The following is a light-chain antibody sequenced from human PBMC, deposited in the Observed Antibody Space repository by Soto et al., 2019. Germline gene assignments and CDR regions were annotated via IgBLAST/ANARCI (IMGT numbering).Light chain of an antibody. Sequence: DIQMPQSPSSLSASVGDRVTITCRASQTISTFLNWYQQKPGKAPKPLIYAASRLQIGVPSRFSGSGSGTDFTLTISSLQPEDFAPYYCQKSYRASWTFGQGTKVESK. CDR1: QTISTF. V-gene: IGKV1-39*01. CDR3: QKSYRASWT. J-gene: IGKJ1*01. CDR2: AAS.